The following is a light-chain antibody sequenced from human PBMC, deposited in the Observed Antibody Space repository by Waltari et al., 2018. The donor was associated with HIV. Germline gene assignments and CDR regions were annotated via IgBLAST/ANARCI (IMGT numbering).Light chain of an antibody. CDR1: TSNSGKNF. CDR3: GTWDSSVSAGV. CDR2: DNN. J-gene: IGLJ2*01. Sequence: QSVLTQPPSVSAAPGQKVTFSCSGSTSNSGKNFVSWYQHLPEPAPKLIIYDNNKRPSGVPDRFSGSKSATSATLAITGLQTGDEADYYCGTWDSSVSAGVFGGGTKLTVL. V-gene: IGLV1-51*01.